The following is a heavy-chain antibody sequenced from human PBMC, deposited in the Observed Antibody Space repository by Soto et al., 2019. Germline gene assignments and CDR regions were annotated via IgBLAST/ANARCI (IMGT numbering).Heavy chain of an antibody. V-gene: IGHV3-15*07. Sequence: GGSLRLACAASGIPFSTTYMNWVRQAPGKGLEWVGRIKSKIVGETTDYSAPVKGRFALSRDDSKNTVSLQMNSLKSEDTAIYYCTTDNCRSSTCYLNYWGQGALVTVSS. J-gene: IGHJ4*02. CDR3: TTDNCRSSTCYLNY. CDR1: GIPFSTTY. D-gene: IGHD2-2*01. CDR2: IKSKIVGETT.